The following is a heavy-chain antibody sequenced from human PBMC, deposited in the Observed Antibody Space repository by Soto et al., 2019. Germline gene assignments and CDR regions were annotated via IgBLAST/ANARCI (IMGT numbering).Heavy chain of an antibody. J-gene: IGHJ6*02. V-gene: IGHV1-69*13. CDR3: ARVRCFNGLCHTADYGMDV. CDR2: IIPISGTT. D-gene: IGHD2-8*01. Sequence: SVKVSCKASGDVFRSYGINWVRQAPGQGLEWMGGIIPISGTTNYAQKFQGRVAITADESTDTVYMELSRLRSEGTAVYFCARVRCFNGLCHTADYGMDVWGQGTTVTVSS. CDR1: GDVFRSYG.